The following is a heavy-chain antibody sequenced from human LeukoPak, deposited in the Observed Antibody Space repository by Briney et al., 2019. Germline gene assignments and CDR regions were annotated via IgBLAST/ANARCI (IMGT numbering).Heavy chain of an antibody. V-gene: IGHV4-4*07. J-gene: IGHJ4*02. D-gene: IGHD3-9*01. CDR1: GGSISSYY. CDR3: ARDYYDLLTGYYRFDY. CDR2: ISTSGST. Sequence: SETLSLTCTVSGGSISSYYWSWIRQPAGKGLEWIAHISTSGSTNYNPSLKSRVTMSVDASKNQLSLKVSSVTAADTAVYYCARDYYDLLTGYYRFDYWGQGTLVTVSS.